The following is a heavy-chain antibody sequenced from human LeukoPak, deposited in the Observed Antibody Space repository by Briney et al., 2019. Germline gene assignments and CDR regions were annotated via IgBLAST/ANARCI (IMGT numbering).Heavy chain of an antibody. CDR1: ADSMNSYY. CDR3: ARYDGSGSRPAVFDY. V-gene: IGHV4-59*01. D-gene: IGHD3-22*01. Sequence: SETLSLTCAVSADSMNSYYWSWIRQPPGKGLEWIGFIYSSGTTHYNPSLKSRVTISIDTSKSQFSLKLSSVTAADTAVYYCARYDGSGSRPAVFDYWGQGTLVSDSS. CDR2: IYSSGTT. J-gene: IGHJ4*02.